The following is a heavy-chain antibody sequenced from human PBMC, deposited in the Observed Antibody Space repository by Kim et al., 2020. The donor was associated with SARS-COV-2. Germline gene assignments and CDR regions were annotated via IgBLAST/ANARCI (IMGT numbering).Heavy chain of an antibody. CDR3: ARAGGLTYYYGMDV. D-gene: IGHD3-9*01. J-gene: IGHJ6*02. Sequence: AEHEKGGFTNHRDNAKNSLYLQMNSRRAEDTAVYYCARAGGLTYYYGMDVWGQGTTVTVSS. V-gene: IGHV3-11*06.